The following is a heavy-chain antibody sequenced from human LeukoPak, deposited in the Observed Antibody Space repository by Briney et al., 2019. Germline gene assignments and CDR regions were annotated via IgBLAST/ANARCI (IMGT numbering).Heavy chain of an antibody. CDR3: AILAGSQLFSAFDI. J-gene: IGHJ3*02. Sequence: PSETLSLTYTVSGGSISSNYWSWIRQPAGKGLEWIGRIYTSGSTNYNPSHKSQVTMSVDTSKNQFSLKLSSVTAADAAVYYCAILAGSQLFSAFDIWGQGTMVTVSS. CDR2: IYTSGST. D-gene: IGHD6-19*01. V-gene: IGHV4-4*07. CDR1: GGSISSNY.